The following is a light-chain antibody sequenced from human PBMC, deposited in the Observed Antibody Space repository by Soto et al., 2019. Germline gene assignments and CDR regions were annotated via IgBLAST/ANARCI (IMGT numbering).Light chain of an antibody. Sequence: EIVMTQSPATLSVSPGERATLSCRASQSVSSNLAWYQQKPGQAPRLVIYGASTRATGIPARFSGSGSGTEFTLTISSLQPEDFAVYYCQQYGSSPPTFGQGTKVEIK. CDR3: QQYGSSPPT. CDR1: QSVSSN. CDR2: GAS. J-gene: IGKJ1*01. V-gene: IGKV3-15*01.